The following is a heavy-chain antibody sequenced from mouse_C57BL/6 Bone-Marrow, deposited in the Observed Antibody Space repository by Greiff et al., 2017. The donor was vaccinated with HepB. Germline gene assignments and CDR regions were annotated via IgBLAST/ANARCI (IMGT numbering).Heavy chain of an antibody. CDR2: ISSGGDYI. CDR1: GFTFSSYA. J-gene: IGHJ1*03. D-gene: IGHD2-5*01. Sequence: EVQVVESGEGLVKPGGSLKLSCAASGFTFSSYAMSWVRQTPEKRLEWVAYISSGGDYIYYADTVKGRFTISRDNARNTLYLQMSSLKSEDTAMYYCTRPTIVTGYFDVWGTGTTVTVSS. V-gene: IGHV5-9-1*02. CDR3: TRPTIVTGYFDV.